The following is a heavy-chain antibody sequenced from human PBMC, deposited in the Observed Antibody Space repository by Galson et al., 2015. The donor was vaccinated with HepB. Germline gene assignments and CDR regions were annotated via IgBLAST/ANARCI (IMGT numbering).Heavy chain of an antibody. V-gene: IGHV4-39*07. CDR3: ARGGGIAVAGD. Sequence: ETLSLTCSVSGDSISSSGWYWNWIRQPPGKGLEWVASISYSGSTYYNPSLKTRVTITADTSKNQFSLRLNSVTAEDTAVYYCARGGGIAVAGDWGQGTLVTVSS. D-gene: IGHD6-19*01. CDR1: GDSISSSGWY. CDR2: ISYSGST. J-gene: IGHJ4*02.